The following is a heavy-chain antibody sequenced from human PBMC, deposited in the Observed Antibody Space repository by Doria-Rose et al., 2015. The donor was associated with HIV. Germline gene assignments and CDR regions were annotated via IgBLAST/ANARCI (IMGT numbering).Heavy chain of an antibody. CDR3: ARIKSSRWYHKYYFDF. CDR1: GVSLSSPGMG. Sequence: QITLKESGPVLVKPTETLTLTCTVSGVSLSSPGMGVSWIRQPPGKALEWLANIFSDDERSYKTSLKSRLTIASANSKSQVVLTMTGMDPVDTATYYCARIKSSRWYHKYYFDFWGQGTLVIVSA. J-gene: IGHJ4*02. V-gene: IGHV2-26*01. D-gene: IGHD6-13*01. CDR2: IFSDDER.